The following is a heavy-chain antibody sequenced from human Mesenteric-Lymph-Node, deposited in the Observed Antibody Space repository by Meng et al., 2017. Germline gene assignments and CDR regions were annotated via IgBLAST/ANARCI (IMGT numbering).Heavy chain of an antibody. D-gene: IGHD1/OR15-1a*01. Sequence: QLKLQDSGSGLVKPLQTLFLTCHVSGGSISSGGYYWSWLRQNQGKALEWIGYFYHSGSTDYNPSLKSRVTILADTSKNQFSLKLSSVTAADTAVYYCARGERTTGWFDPWGQGALVTVSS. CDR3: ARGERTTGWFDP. J-gene: IGHJ5*02. CDR1: GGSISSGGYY. CDR2: FYHSGST. V-gene: IGHV4-61*08.